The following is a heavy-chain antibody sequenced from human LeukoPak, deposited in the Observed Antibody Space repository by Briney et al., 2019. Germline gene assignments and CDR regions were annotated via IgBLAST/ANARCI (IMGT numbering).Heavy chain of an antibody. CDR2: IIPIFGTA. CDR3: ARDGRVYYFDY. V-gene: IGHV1-69*01. CDR1: GGTFSSYA. Sequence: ASVKVSCKASGGTFSSYAISWVRQAPGQGLEWMGGIIPIFGTANYAQKFQGRVTITADESTSTAYMEPSSLRSEDTAVYYCARDGRVYYFDYWGQGTLVTVSS. J-gene: IGHJ4*02. D-gene: IGHD3-16*01.